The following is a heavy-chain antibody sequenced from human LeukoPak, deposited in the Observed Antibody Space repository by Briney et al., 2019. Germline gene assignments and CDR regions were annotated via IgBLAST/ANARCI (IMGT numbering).Heavy chain of an antibody. Sequence: GRSLRLSCAASGFTFDDYAMHWVRQAPGKGLEWVSGISWNSGSIGYADSVKGRFTISRDDAKNSLYLQMNSLRAEDTALYYCAKVVLAGAFDIWGQGTMVTVSS. V-gene: IGHV3-9*01. J-gene: IGHJ3*02. CDR3: AKVVLAGAFDI. D-gene: IGHD6-19*01. CDR2: ISWNSGSI. CDR1: GFTFDDYA.